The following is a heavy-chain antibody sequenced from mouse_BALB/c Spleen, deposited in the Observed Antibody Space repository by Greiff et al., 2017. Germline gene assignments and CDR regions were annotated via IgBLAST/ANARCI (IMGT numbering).Heavy chain of an antibody. J-gene: IGHJ3*01. CDR1: GYTFTSYV. CDR3: ARRDGNYWFAY. CDR2: INPYNDGT. V-gene: IGHV1-14*01. D-gene: IGHD2-1*01. Sequence: LVESGPELVKPGASVRMSCKASGYTFTSYVMHWVKQKPGQGLEWIGYINPYNDGTKYNEKFKGKATLTSDKSSSTAYMELSSLTSEDSAVYYCARRDGNYWFAYWGQGTLVTVSA.